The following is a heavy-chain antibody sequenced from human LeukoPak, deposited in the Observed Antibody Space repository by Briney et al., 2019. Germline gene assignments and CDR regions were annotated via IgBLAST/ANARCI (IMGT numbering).Heavy chain of an antibody. J-gene: IGHJ4*02. CDR1: GGSFSGYY. CDR2: INHSGST. V-gene: IGHV4-34*01. CDR3: ARLSRSHTNPLAAAGRGGQDY. Sequence: PSETLSLTCAVYGGSFSGYYWSWIRQPPGKGLEWLGEINHSGSTNYNPSLKSRVTISVDTSKNQFSLKLSSVTAADTAVYYCARLSRSHTNPLAAAGRGGQDYCGQGTLVTVSS. D-gene: IGHD6-13*01.